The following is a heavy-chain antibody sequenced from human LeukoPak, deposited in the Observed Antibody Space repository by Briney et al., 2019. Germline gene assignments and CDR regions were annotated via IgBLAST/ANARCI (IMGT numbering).Heavy chain of an antibody. CDR2: ISSSSSTI. CDR3: AKVVTGTYYYYGMDV. V-gene: IGHV3-48*04. J-gene: IGHJ6*02. D-gene: IGHD2-21*02. Sequence: GESLRLSCTASGFTFSSYWMSWVRQAPGKGLEWVSYISSSSSTIYYAGSVKGRFTISRDNAKNSLYLQMNSLRAEDTAVYYCAKVVTGTYYYYGMDVWGQGTTVTVSS. CDR1: GFTFSSYW.